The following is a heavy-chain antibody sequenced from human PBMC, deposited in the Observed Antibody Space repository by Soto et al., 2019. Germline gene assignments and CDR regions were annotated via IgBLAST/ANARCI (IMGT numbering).Heavy chain of an antibody. CDR1: GDSVSNNRAT. D-gene: IGHD4-4*01. CDR2: TYYRSKWIS. CDR3: ARDPPDFNSGFDL. Sequence: SQTLSLTCAISGDSVSNNRATWNWISQSPSGGLEWLGRTYYRSKWISDYAMSVKSRIGINPDTSKNLISLELNSVTPEDTAVYYCARDPPDFNSGFDLWGQGTPVTVSS. J-gene: IGHJ5*02. V-gene: IGHV6-1*01.